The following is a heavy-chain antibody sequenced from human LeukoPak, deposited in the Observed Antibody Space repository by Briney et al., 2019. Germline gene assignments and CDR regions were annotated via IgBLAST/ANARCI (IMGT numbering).Heavy chain of an antibody. CDR3: TRDRGAYNLYDY. D-gene: IGHD1-1*01. Sequence: GGSLRLTCTVSGFTFGDYAMSWIRQAPGKGLEWVGFIRSKAYGERADYAASVKGRFTISRDDSKAIAYLQMNSLKTEDTAVYHCTRDRGAYNLYDYWGQGTLVTVSS. CDR1: GFTFGDYA. V-gene: IGHV3-49*03. CDR2: IRSKAYGERA. J-gene: IGHJ4*02.